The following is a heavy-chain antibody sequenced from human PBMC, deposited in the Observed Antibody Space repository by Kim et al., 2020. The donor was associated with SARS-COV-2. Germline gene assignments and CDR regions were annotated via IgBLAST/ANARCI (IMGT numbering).Heavy chain of an antibody. CDR1: GFTFSHFP. J-gene: IGHJ4*02. CDR3: TSHNSGYDHSFDF. D-gene: IGHD5-12*01. Sequence: GGSLRLSCAASGFTFSHFPMSWIRQAPGKGLVWVSAIDDSGKNTFYADSVRGRFTISRDNSKNTLFLQMDSLRAEDTALYYCTSHNSGYDHSFDFWGQGTLVTVSS. CDR2: IDDSGKNT. V-gene: IGHV3-23*01.